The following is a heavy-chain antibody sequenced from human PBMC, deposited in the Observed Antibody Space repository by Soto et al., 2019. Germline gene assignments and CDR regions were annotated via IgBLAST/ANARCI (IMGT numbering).Heavy chain of an antibody. D-gene: IGHD4-17*01. CDR3: ARGGLTTVTTAISY. CDR2: IYYSGST. CDR1: GGSISSGDYY. J-gene: IGHJ4*02. Sequence: SETLSLTCTVSGGSISSGDYYWSWIRQPPWKGLEWIGYIYYSGSTYYNPSLKSRVTISVDTSKNQFSLKLSSVTAADTAVYYCARGGLTTVTTAISYRGQGXLVTVYS. V-gene: IGHV4-30-4*01.